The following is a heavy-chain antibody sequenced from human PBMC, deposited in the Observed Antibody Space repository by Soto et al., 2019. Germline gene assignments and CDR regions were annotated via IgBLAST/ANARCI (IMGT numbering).Heavy chain of an antibody. J-gene: IGHJ6*02. D-gene: IGHD2-2*01. CDR1: SAPVSSSTYT. Sequence: QLQLQESGPGLVKPSETLSLTCTVSSAPVSSSTYTWGWIRQPPGKGLEWIGSIYYSGSTYYNPPPHRRRTAPLDPSKNQSPPKVTSVTAADTAVYYWARLPVYCISSSCHGHYAMDAWGQGTTVPVSS. CDR3: ARLPVYCISSSCHGHYAMDA. V-gene: IGHV4-39*01. CDR2: IYYSGST.